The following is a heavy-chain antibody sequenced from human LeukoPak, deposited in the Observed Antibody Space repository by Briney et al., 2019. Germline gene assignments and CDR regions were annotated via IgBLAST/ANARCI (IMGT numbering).Heavy chain of an antibody. CDR1: GYTFTGYY. CDR3: ARARGYQLLKYNWFDP. V-gene: IGHV1-2*02. Sequence: ASVKVSFKASGYTFTGYYMHWVRQAPGQGLEWMGWINPNSGGTNYAQKFQGRVTMTRDTSISTAYMELSRLRSDDTAVYYCARARGYQLLKYNWFDPWGQGTLVTVSS. D-gene: IGHD2-2*01. CDR2: INPNSGGT. J-gene: IGHJ5*02.